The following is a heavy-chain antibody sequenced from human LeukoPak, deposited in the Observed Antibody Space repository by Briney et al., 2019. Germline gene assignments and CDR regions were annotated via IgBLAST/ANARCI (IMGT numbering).Heavy chain of an antibody. CDR3: ARRGVVVNLYYYYYMDV. CDR2: IYYSGST. J-gene: IGHJ6*03. Sequence: SETLSLTCTVSGGSISSYYWSWIRQPPGKGPEWIGYIYYSGSTNYNPSLKSRVTISVDTSKNQFSLKLSSVTAADTAVYYCARRGVVVNLYYYYYMDVWGKGTTVTVSS. V-gene: IGHV4-59*01. CDR1: GGSISSYY. D-gene: IGHD2-21*01.